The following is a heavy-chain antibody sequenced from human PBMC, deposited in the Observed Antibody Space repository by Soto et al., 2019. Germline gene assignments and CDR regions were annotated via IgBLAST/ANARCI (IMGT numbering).Heavy chain of an antibody. CDR3: ARVRSEYMWGTYRYLVDY. CDR2: IKQDGNEK. CDR1: GFTFRSYW. V-gene: IGHV3-7*01. Sequence: EVQLVESGGGLVQPGGSLRLSCAASGFTFRSYWMSWVRQAPGKGLEWVANIKQDGNEKYYVDSVKGRFTISRDNAKISLYLQMNSLRAEDTAVYYCARVRSEYMWGTYRYLVDYWGQGTLVTVSS. J-gene: IGHJ4*02. D-gene: IGHD3-16*02.